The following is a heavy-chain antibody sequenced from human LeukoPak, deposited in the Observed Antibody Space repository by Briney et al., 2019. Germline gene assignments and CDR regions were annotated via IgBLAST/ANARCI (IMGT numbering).Heavy chain of an antibody. CDR1: GGTFSSYA. CDR2: IIPILGIA. J-gene: IGHJ4*02. D-gene: IGHD2-21*02. V-gene: IGHV1-69*04. CDR3: ARGVGDVRLGVFDY. Sequence: SVKVSCKASGGTFSSYAISWVRQAPGQGLEWMGRIIPILGIANYAQKFQGRVTITADKSTSTAYMELSSLRSEDTAVYYCARGVGDVRLGVFDYWGQGTLVTVSS.